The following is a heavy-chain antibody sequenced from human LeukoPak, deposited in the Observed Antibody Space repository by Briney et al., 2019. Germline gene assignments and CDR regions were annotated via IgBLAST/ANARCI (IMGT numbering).Heavy chain of an antibody. V-gene: IGHV3-21*01. J-gene: IGHJ3*02. CDR3: ARGGYYYDSSGYYYWRFAFDI. D-gene: IGHD3-22*01. Sequence: GGSLRLSCAASGFTFSSYSMNWVRQAPGKGLEWVSSISSSSSYIYYADSVKGRFTISRDNAKNSLYLQMNSLRAEDTAVYYCARGGYYYDSSGYYYWRFAFDIWGQGTKVTVSS. CDR2: ISSSSSYI. CDR1: GFTFSSYS.